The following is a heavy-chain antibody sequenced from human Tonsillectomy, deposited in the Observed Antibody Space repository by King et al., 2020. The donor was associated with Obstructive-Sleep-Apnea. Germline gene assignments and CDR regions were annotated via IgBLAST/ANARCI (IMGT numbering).Heavy chain of an antibody. Sequence: QLQESGPGLVKPSETLSLTCTVSGGSISRDFWSWIRQPAGKGLEWIGRIYTTERANYHPSVKSRATISLDTSKNQVSLNLRSVIAADTAIYYCTREHSSSSYFDSW. V-gene: IGHV4-4*07. D-gene: IGHD6-13*01. CDR1: GGSISRDF. J-gene: IGHJ4*03. CDR2: IYTTERA. CDR3: TREHSSSSYFDS.